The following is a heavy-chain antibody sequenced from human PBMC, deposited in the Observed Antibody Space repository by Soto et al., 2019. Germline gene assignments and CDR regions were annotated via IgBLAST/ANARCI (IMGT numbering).Heavy chain of an antibody. CDR2: IIPIFGTA. D-gene: IGHD2-15*01. Sequence: SVKVSCKASGGTFSSYAISWVRQAPGQGLEWMGGIIPIFGTANYAQKFQGRVTITADESTSTAYMELSSLRSEDTAVYHCARDCGYCSGGSCSCNGMDVWGQGTTVTVSS. CDR1: GGTFSSYA. CDR3: ARDCGYCSGGSCSCNGMDV. V-gene: IGHV1-69*13. J-gene: IGHJ6*02.